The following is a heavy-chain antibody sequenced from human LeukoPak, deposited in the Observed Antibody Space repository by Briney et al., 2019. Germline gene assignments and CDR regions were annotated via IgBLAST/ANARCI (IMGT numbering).Heavy chain of an antibody. J-gene: IGHJ4*02. D-gene: IGHD4-17*01. CDR1: GGSFSGYY. V-gene: IGHV4-34*01. CDR2: INHSGST. Sequence: PSETLSLTCAVYGGSFSGYYWSWIRQPPGKGLEWIGEINHSGSTNYNPSLKSRVTISVDTSKNQFSLKLSSVTAADTAVYYCARWSTVTTDFDYWGQGTLVTVSS. CDR3: ARWSTVTTDFDY.